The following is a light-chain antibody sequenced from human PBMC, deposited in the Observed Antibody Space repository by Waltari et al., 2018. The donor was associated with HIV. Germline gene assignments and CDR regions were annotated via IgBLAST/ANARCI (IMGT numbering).Light chain of an antibody. J-gene: IGLJ3*02. CDR2: DKN. V-gene: IGLV8-61*01. CDR3: VLYMGSGIWV. Sequence: QTVVTQEPSFSVSPGGTVTLTCGLSSGSVSTNYYPSWYQQTPGQAPPTLIYDKNTRSPGVPDRFSGYILGNKAALTITGTQAYDESDYYCVLYMGSGIWVFGGGTKLTVL. CDR1: SGSVSTNYY.